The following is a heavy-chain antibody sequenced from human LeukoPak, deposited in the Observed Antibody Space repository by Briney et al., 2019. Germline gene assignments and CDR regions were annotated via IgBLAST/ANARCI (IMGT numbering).Heavy chain of an antibody. CDR1: GGSFSGYY. D-gene: IGHD7-27*01. V-gene: IGHV4-34*01. CDR2: INHSGST. CDR3: AREGGWGHEIDY. J-gene: IGHJ4*02. Sequence: SETLSLTCAVYGGSFSGYYWSWIRQPPGKGLEWIGEINHSGSTNYNPSLKSRVTISVDTSKNQFSLKLSSVTAADTAVYYCAREGGWGHEIDYWGQGTLVTVSS.